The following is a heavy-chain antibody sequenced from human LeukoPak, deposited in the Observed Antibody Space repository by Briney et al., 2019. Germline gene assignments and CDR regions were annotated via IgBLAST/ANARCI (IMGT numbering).Heavy chain of an antibody. CDR3: VRDGDDFNFDY. V-gene: IGHV3-74*01. CDR1: GFIFRSYW. CDR2: VKGDGGFT. J-gene: IGHJ4*02. D-gene: IGHD5-24*01. Sequence: GRSLRLSCAASGFIFRSYWMHWVSQAPGKGLVWVSRVKGDGGFTNYADSVYGRFTIPRDNAKHTLYLQMHSLRAEDTAVYYCVRDGDDFNFDYWGQGSLVTVSS.